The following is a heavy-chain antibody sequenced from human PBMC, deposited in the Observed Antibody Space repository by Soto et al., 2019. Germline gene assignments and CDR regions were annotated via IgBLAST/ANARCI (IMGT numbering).Heavy chain of an antibody. J-gene: IGHJ5*02. CDR2: INSSGDGT. CDR1: GFTFNSYA. Sequence: PGGSLRLSCAASGFTFNSYAMTWVRQAPGKGLEWVSIINSSGDGTYYVDSVKGRFTISRDNSRNTLNLQMNSLRAEDTAVYYCAKVLYYDILTGSPWGQGTLVTVSS. V-gene: IGHV3-23*01. D-gene: IGHD3-9*01. CDR3: AKVLYYDILTGSP.